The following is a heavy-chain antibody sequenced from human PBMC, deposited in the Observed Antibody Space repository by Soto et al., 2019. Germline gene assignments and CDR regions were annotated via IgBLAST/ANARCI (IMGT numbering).Heavy chain of an antibody. CDR1: GGTFSSYA. CDR3: ARGANTAVVTRWFDP. V-gene: IGHV1-69*05. D-gene: IGHD5-18*01. J-gene: IGHJ5*02. Sequence: QVQLVQSGAEVKKPGSSVKVSCKASGGTFSSYAISWVRQAPGQGLEWMGGIIPIFGTANYAQKFQGRVTXTXXXSXXTAYMELSSLRSEDTAVYYCARGANTAVVTRWFDPWGQGPLVTVSS. CDR2: IIPIFGTA.